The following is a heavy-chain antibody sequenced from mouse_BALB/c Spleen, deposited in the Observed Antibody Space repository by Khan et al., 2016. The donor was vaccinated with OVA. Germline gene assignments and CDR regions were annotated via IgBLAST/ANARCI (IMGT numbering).Heavy chain of an antibody. CDR1: GYTFTSYW. CDR2: IYPGNSDT. CDR3: KRFGYLFAY. V-gene: IGHV1-5*01. D-gene: IGHD2-2*01. Sequence: EVQLQQSGTVLARPGTSVKMSCKASGYTFTSYWMHWVKQRPGQGLEWIGAIYPGNSDTSYNQKFKGKANLTAVQSPSTAYMELSSLTNEDSAVYYCKRFGYLFAYWGQGTLVTVSA. J-gene: IGHJ3*01.